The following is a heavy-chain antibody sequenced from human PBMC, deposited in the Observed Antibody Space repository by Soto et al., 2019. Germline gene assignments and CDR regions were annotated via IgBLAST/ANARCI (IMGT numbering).Heavy chain of an antibody. CDR2: ISYDGSNK. Sequence: PGGSLRLSCAASGFTFSSYGMHWVRQAPGKGLEWVAVISYDGSNKYYADSVKGRFTISRDNSKNTLYLQMNSPRAEDTAVYYCAKDRPNANRIDCGGDCFDAFDIWGQGTMVTVSS. V-gene: IGHV3-30*18. CDR1: GFTFSSYG. D-gene: IGHD2-21*02. J-gene: IGHJ3*02. CDR3: AKDRPNANRIDCGGDCFDAFDI.